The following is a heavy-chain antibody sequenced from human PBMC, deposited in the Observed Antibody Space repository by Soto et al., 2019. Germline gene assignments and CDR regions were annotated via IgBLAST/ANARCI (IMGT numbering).Heavy chain of an antibody. J-gene: IGHJ3*02. D-gene: IGHD3-10*02. CDR2: ISWNSDSI. CDR1: GFTFHDYA. CDR3: AKDHGRTDYYVSALDI. V-gene: IGHV3-9*01. Sequence: EVQLVESGGDLVQPGRSLRLSCAASGFTFHDYAMHWVRQAPGKGLEWVSGISWNSDSIGYADSVKGRFTISRDNAKNSLYLQMNSLRAEDTAFYYCAKDHGRTDYYVSALDIWCQGTVVTVSS.